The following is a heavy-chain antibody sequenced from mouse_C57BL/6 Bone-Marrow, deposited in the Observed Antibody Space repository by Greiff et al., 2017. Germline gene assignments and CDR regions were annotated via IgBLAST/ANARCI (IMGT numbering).Heavy chain of an antibody. CDR1: GYTFTDYE. V-gene: IGHV1-15*01. J-gene: IGHJ3*01. D-gene: IGHD2-3*01. Sequence: VQLQQSGAELVRPGASVTLSCKASGYTFTDYEMHWVQQTPVHGLEWIGAIDPETGGTAYNQKFKGKAILTADKSSSTAYMELRSLTSEDSAVYYCTRHDGYPGAYWGQGTLVTVSA. CDR3: TRHDGYPGAY. CDR2: IDPETGGT.